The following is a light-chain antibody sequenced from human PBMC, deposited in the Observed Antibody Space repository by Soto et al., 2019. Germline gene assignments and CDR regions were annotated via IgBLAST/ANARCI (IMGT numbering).Light chain of an antibody. J-gene: IGLJ1*01. CDR1: SSDIGGYNA. CDR2: EVT. V-gene: IGLV2-14*01. CDR3: NSFTVSHLYV. Sequence: QSVLTQPASVSGSPGQTITISCTGTSSDIGGYNAVSWYQHHPGKAPKLIIYEVTHRPSGVSDRFSASKSGNTASLTISGLQVEEQAAYYCNSFTVSHLYVFGTGTKVTVL.